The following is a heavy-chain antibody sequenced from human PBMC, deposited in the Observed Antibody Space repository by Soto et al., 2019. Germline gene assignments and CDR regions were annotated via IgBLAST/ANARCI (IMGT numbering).Heavy chain of an antibody. CDR1: GYTFTGYD. CDR2: MNPNSGNT. D-gene: IGHD4-17*01. CDR3: AREKVGTTVIDF. J-gene: IGHJ4*02. Sequence: QGQLVQSGAEVKKPGASVKVSCKASGYTFTGYDINWVRQATGQGLEWMGWMNPNSGNTGYAQNFQGRVTMTRANSITTAYMELTSLRDDDSAVYYCAREKVGTTVIDFWGQGTLVTVSS. V-gene: IGHV1-8*01.